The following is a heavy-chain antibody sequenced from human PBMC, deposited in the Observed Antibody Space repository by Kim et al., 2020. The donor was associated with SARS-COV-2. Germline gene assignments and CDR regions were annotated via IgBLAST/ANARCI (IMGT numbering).Heavy chain of an antibody. Sequence: VGSGNTNYAKKFQERVTITRDMSTSTAYMELSSLRSEDTAVYYCVRRGLWGQGTLVTVSS. CDR3: VRRGL. J-gene: IGHJ4*02. CDR2: VGSGNT. V-gene: IGHV1-58*01.